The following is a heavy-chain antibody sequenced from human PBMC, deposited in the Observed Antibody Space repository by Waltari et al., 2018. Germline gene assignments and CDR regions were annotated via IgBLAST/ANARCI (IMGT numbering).Heavy chain of an antibody. J-gene: IGHJ4*02. CDR2: IYYSGRT. V-gene: IGHV4-39*01. D-gene: IGHD5-18*01. Sequence: QLQLQESGPGLVKPSETLSLTCTVSGGSISSSSYSWGWPRQPPGKGLEWIGSIYYSGRTYYNPSLKSRVTISVDTSKNQFSLKLSSVTAADTAVYYCARLRGYSYGFNFDYWGQGTLVTVSS. CDR1: GGSISSSSYS. CDR3: ARLRGYSYGFNFDY.